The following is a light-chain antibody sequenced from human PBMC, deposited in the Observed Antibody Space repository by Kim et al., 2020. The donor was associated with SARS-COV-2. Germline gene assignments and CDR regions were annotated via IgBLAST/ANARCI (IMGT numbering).Light chain of an antibody. CDR2: QDR. J-gene: IGLJ2*01. CDR1: KLGDKY. Sequence: SYELTQPPSVSVSPGQTASITCSGDKLGDKYACXYQQKPGQSPVLVIYQDRKRPSGIPERFSGSNSGNTATLTISGTQAMDEADYYRQAWDSSIHVVFGG. V-gene: IGLV3-1*01. CDR3: QAWDSSIHVV.